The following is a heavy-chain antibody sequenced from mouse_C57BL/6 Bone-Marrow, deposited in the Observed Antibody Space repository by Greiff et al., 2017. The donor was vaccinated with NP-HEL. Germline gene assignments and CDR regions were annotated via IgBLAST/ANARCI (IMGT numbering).Heavy chain of an antibody. CDR2: IDPSDSYT. CDR1: GYTFTSYW. D-gene: IGHD2-4*01. Sequence: VQLQQPGAELVKPGASVKLSCKASGYTFTSYWMQWVKQRPGQGLEWIGEIDPSDSYTNYNQKFKGKATLTVDTSSSTAYMQLSSLTSEDSAVYYCAREDDYDGRDAMDYWGQGTPVTVSS. CDR3: AREDDYDGRDAMDY. V-gene: IGHV1-50*01. J-gene: IGHJ4*01.